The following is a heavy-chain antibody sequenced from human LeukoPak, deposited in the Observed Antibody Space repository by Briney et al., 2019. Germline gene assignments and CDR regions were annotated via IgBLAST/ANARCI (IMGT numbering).Heavy chain of an antibody. CDR2: ISWNSGSI. J-gene: IGHJ4*02. CDR1: GFTFDDYA. Sequence: GGSLRLSCAASGFTFDDYAMPWVRQAPGKGLEWVSGISWNSGSIGYADSVKGRFTISRDNAKNSLYLQMNSLRAEDTALYYCAKDSKDLSRHGFDYWGQGTLVTVSS. D-gene: IGHD2-15*01. V-gene: IGHV3-9*01. CDR3: AKDSKDLSRHGFDY.